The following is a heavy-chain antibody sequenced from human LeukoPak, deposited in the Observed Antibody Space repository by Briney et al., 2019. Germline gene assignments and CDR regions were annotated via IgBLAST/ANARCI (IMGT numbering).Heavy chain of an antibody. CDR1: GFTFSSYE. CDR2: ISSSGSTI. D-gene: IGHD6-19*01. J-gene: IGHJ6*03. V-gene: IGHV3-48*03. CDR3: ARAAYSSGWSPYYYYYYMDV. Sequence: GGSLRLSCAASGFTFSSYEMNWVRQAPGKGLEWVSYISSSGSTIYYADSVKGRFTISRDNAKNSLYLQMNSLRAEDTAVYYCARAAYSSGWSPYYYYYYMDVWGKGTTVTISS.